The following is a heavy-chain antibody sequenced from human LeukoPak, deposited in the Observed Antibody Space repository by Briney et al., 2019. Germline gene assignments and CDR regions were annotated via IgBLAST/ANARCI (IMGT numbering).Heavy chain of an antibody. D-gene: IGHD7-27*01. J-gene: IGHJ4*02. CDR1: GGSISSGDYY. CDR3: ARITKLGILPLTFDY. V-gene: IGHV4-30-4*08. Sequence: PSETLSLTCTVSGGSISSGDYYWSWIRQPPGKGLEWIGYIYYSGSTYYNPSLKSRVTISVDTSNNQFSLKLSSVTAADTAVYYCARITKLGILPLTFDYWGQGTLVTVSS. CDR2: IYYSGST.